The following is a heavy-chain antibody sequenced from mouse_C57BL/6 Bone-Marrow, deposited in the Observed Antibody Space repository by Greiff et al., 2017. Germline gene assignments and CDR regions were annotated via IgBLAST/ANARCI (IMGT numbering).Heavy chain of an antibody. CDR1: GYTFTSYW. V-gene: IGHV1-64*01. CDR2: IHPNSGST. Sequence: QVQLQQPGAELVKPGASVKLSCKASGYTFTSYWMHWVKQRPGQGLEWIGMIHPNSGSTNYNEKFKSKATLTVDKSSSTAYMKLSSLTSEDSAVYYCARNLYYGNFWFAYWGQGTLVTVSA. D-gene: IGHD2-1*01. CDR3: ARNLYYGNFWFAY. J-gene: IGHJ3*01.